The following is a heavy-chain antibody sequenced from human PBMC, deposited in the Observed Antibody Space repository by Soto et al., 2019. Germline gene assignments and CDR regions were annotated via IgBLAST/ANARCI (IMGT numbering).Heavy chain of an antibody. CDR2: ISYDGSNK. Sequence: QVQLVESGGGVVQPGRSLRLSCAASGFTFSSYGMHWVRQAPGKGLEWVAVISYDGSNKYYADSVKGRFTISRDNSXNTXYLQMNSLRAEDTAVYYCAKVPPGRGSSGWNYFDYWGQGTLVTVSS. D-gene: IGHD6-19*01. CDR3: AKVPPGRGSSGWNYFDY. V-gene: IGHV3-30*18. J-gene: IGHJ4*02. CDR1: GFTFSSYG.